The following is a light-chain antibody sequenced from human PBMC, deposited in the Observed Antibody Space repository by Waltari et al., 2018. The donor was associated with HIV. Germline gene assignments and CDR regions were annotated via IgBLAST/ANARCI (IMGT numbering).Light chain of an antibody. CDR3: AAWDDGLNGVI. J-gene: IGLJ2*01. CDR1: DSTIGRQD. V-gene: IGLV1-36*01. Sequence: QSLLTQSPSASEAPGQSVTIACSGSDSTIGRQDVPWYQQFPGKPPRLLVYNDDLILSGVSARLSASKSGTSASLAINDLQSEHESHYYCAAWDDGLNGVIFGGGTKVTVL. CDR2: NDD.